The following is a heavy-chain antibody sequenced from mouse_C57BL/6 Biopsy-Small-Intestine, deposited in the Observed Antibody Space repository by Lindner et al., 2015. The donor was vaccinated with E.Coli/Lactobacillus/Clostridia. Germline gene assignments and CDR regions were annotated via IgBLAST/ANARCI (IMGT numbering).Heavy chain of an antibody. CDR3: ARETGTWYFDV. V-gene: IGHV1-7*01. Sequence: VQLQESGAELMKYGASVKLSCKATGYTFTPYWIHWIKQRPGQGLEWIGYIKPSIGYTNYNEKFKDKATLTADKSSSTAYMHLSSLTSEDSAVYYCARETGTWYFDVWGTGTAVTVSS. D-gene: IGHD4-1*01. CDR2: IKPSIGYT. CDR1: GYTFTPYW. J-gene: IGHJ1*03.